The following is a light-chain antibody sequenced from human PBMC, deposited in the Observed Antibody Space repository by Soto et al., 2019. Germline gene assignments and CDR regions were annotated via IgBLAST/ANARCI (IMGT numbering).Light chain of an antibody. Sequence: EIVLTQSPGTLSLSPGERVTLSCRASHGVDNYLAWYQHKPVQAPRLLIYGASSRAAGVPDRFSGSGFGTDFTLTISKLEPDDFAMYYCHQYGVSPLPFGQGPKVDIK. CDR1: HGVDNY. V-gene: IGKV3-20*01. J-gene: IGKJ1*01. CDR3: HQYGVSPLP. CDR2: GAS.